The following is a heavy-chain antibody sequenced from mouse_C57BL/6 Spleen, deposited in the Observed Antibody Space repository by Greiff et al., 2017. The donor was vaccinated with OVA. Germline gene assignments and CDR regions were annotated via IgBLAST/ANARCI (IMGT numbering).Heavy chain of an antibody. D-gene: IGHD1-1*01. Sequence: DVMLVESGGGLVQPGGSMKLSCVASGFTFSNYWMNWVRQSPEKGLEWVAQIRLKSDNYATHYAESVKGRFTISRDDSKSSVYLQMNNLRAEDTGIYYCTRGFYGSRYFDYWGQGTTLTVSS. CDR1: GFTFSNYW. J-gene: IGHJ2*01. CDR3: TRGFYGSRYFDY. CDR2: IRLKSDNYAT. V-gene: IGHV6-3*01.